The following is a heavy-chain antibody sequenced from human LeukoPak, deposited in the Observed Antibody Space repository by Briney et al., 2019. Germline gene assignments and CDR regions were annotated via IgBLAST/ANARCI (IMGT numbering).Heavy chain of an antibody. CDR1: GDIVSGNNVA. D-gene: IGHD6-13*01. CDR2: TYYRSKWYT. CDR3: TRGKPAAPNFMVY. Sequence: SQTLSLTCAISGDIVSGNNVAWNWIRQSPSRGLEWLGMTYYRSKWYTDYAVSVKSRITINPDTSKNQFSLQLNSVTPEDTAVYFCTRGKPAAPNFMVYWGQGTLVTVSS. V-gene: IGHV6-1*01. J-gene: IGHJ4*02.